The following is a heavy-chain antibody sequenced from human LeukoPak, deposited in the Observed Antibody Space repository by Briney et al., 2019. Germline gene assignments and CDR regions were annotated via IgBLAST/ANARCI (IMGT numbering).Heavy chain of an antibody. CDR1: GGSFSGYY. V-gene: IGHV4-34*01. J-gene: IGHJ4*02. CDR2: INHSGSP. D-gene: IGHD3-22*01. CDR3: ARTSHYYDSSGYYSPFDY. Sequence: KPSETLSLTCAVYGGSFSGYYWSWIRQPPGKGLEWIGEINHSGSPNYNPSLKSRVTISVDTSKNQFSLNLTSVTAADTAVYHCARTSHYYDSSGYYSPFDYWGQGTLVTVSS.